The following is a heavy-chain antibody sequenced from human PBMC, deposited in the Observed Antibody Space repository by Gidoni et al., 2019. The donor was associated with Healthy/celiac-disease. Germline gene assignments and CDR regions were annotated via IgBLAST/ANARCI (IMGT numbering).Heavy chain of an antibody. V-gene: IGHV3-53*02. CDR2: IYSGGST. CDR1: GFPVRSNY. Sequence: EVQLVETGGGLIQPGGSLRLSCAASGFPVRSNYMSWVRQAPGKGLVWVSVIYSGGSTYYADSVKGRFTISRDNSKNTLYLQMNSLRAEDTAVYYCARSPCGGDCYSNWFDPWGQGTLVTVSS. D-gene: IGHD2-21*02. J-gene: IGHJ5*02. CDR3: ARSPCGGDCYSNWFDP.